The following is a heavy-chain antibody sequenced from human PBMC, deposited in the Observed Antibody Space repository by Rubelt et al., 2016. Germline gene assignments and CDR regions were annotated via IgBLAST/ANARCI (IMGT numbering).Heavy chain of an antibody. CDR1: GGSISSSSYY. CDR2: ISYSGST. D-gene: IGHD1-26*01. Sequence: QLQLQESGPGLVKPSETLSLTCTVSGGSISSSSYYWGWIRQPPGKGLEWIGNISYSGSTNYNPSLKGRVTISLDTSKNKLSLKPSSLTAADTAVYYCARDAATWGDAFDIWGQGTMVTVSS. CDR3: ARDAATWGDAFDI. V-gene: IGHV4-39*07. J-gene: IGHJ3*02.